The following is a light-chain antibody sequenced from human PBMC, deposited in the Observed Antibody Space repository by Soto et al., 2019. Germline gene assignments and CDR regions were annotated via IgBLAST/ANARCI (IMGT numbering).Light chain of an antibody. J-gene: IGKJ1*01. CDR2: LGS. Sequence: DIVMTQSPLSLPVTPGEPASISCRSSQSLLHSNGYNYLDWYLQKPGQSPQLLIYLGSNRASGVPDRFSGSGSCTDFTLKISSVEAEDVGVYYCMQALHTPRTFGQGTNVEIK. CDR3: MQALHTPRT. CDR1: QSLLHSNGYNY. V-gene: IGKV2-28*01.